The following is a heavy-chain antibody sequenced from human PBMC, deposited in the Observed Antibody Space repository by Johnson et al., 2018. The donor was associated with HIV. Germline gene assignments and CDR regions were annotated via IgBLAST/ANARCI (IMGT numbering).Heavy chain of an antibody. Sequence: QVQLVESGGGLVKPGGSLRLSCAASGFTFSSYDMHWVRQAPGKGLEWLAVISYDGSNKYYADSVKGRFTISRDNAKNSLYLQMNSLRAGDTAVYYCAREAQTHAFDIWGQGTMVTVSS. D-gene: IGHD4-23*01. CDR2: ISYDGSNK. CDR3: AREAQTHAFDI. J-gene: IGHJ3*02. CDR1: GFTFSSYD. V-gene: IGHV3-30-3*01.